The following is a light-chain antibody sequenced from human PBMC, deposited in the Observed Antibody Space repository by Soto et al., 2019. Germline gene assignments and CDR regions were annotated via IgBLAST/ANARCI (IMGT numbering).Light chain of an antibody. J-gene: IGKJ1*01. CDR3: QQYNHWPPKMA. V-gene: IGKV3-15*01. CDR1: QSITNN. Sequence: EIVMTQSPGTLSVSPGERATLSCRVSQSITNNLAWYQQKVGQAPRLLIYGASTRATGIPARFRGSGSGTEFTLTISSLESEDFAVYYCQQYNHWPPKMAFGQGTKVDIK. CDR2: GAS.